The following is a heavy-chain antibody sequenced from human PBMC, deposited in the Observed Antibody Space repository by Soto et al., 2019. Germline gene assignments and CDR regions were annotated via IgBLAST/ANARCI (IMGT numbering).Heavy chain of an antibody. CDR2: ILPMLDIT. CDR3: TLGSWSAETFDI. J-gene: IGHJ3*02. D-gene: IGHD6-13*01. CDR1: GGTFSTYT. V-gene: IGHV1-69*02. Sequence: QVQLVQSGAEVKKPGSSVKVSCKASGGTFSTYTIIWVRQAPGQGLEWMGRILPMLDITNSAQRFQGRVTMXAYXSTSTAYLELSSLRSEDTAVYYCTLGSWSAETFDIWGRGTMVTVSS.